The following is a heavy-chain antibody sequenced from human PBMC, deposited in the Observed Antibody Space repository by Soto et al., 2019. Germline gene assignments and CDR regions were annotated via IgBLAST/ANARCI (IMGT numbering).Heavy chain of an antibody. V-gene: IGHV3-23*01. CDR1: GFDFSGYA. Sequence: GGSLRLSCAASGFDFSGYAMSWVRQAPGKGLQWVSVITGGGTSIYYAAPVKGRFSIARDKSSNTLVLHMSSLRAEDTALYYCAKHQYSFAHYIDHWGQGTQGTV. J-gene: IGHJ4*02. D-gene: IGHD5-12*01. CDR2: ITGGGTSI. CDR3: AKHQYSFAHYIDH.